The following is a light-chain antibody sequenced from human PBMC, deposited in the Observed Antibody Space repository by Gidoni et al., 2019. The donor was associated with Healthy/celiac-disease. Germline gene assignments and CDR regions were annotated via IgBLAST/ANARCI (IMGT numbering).Light chain of an antibody. CDR3: QQLNSYPLT. V-gene: IGKV1-9*01. CDR2: AAS. Sequence: DIQLTQSPSFLSASVGDRVPITCRASQGISSYLAWYQQKPGKAPKHLIYAASTLQSGVPSRFSGSGSGTEFTLTISSLQPEDFATYYCQQLNSYPLTFGGGTKVEIK. J-gene: IGKJ4*01. CDR1: QGISSY.